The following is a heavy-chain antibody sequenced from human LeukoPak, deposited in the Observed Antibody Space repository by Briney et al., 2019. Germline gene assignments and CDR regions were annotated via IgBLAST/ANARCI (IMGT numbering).Heavy chain of an antibody. CDR2: IYPGDPDT. CDR3: ARYYYDSSVYDYYYMDV. D-gene: IGHD3-22*01. J-gene: IGHJ6*03. Sequence: GESLKICCKGSGYSFTSYWIGWVRQMPGKGLEWMGIIYPGDPDTRYSPSFQGQVTISADKSISTAYLQWSSLKASDTAMYYCARYYYDSSVYDYYYMDVWGKGTTVTVSS. CDR1: GYSFTSYW. V-gene: IGHV5-51*01.